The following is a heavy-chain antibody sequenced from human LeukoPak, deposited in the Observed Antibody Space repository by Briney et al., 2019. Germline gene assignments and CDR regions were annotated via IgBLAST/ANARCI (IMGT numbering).Heavy chain of an antibody. CDR1: GFTFSSYS. Sequence: GGSLRLSCAASGFTFSSYSMNWVRQAPGKGLEWVSYISSSSSTIYYADSVKGRFTISRDNAKNSLYLQMNSLRAEDTAVYYCASRAGAYSHPYDYWGQGTLVTVSS. CDR2: ISSSSSTI. V-gene: IGHV3-48*01. J-gene: IGHJ4*02. D-gene: IGHD4/OR15-4a*01. CDR3: ASRAGAYSHPYDY.